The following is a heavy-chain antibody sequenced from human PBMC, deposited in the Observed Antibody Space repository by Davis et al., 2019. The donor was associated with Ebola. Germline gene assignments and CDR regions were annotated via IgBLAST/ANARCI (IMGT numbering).Heavy chain of an antibody. CDR1: GYTFTSYG. V-gene: IGHV1-18*01. Sequence: ASVKVSCKASGYTFTSYGISWVRQAPGQGLEWMGWISAYNGNTNYAQKLQGRVTMTRNTSISTAYMELSSLRSDDTAVYYCARDAITIFGVVNPGMDVWGQGTTVTVSS. J-gene: IGHJ6*02. CDR3: ARDAITIFGVVNPGMDV. CDR2: ISAYNGNT. D-gene: IGHD3-3*01.